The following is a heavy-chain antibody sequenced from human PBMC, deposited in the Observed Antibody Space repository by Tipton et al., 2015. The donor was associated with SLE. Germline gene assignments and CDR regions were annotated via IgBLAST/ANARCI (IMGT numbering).Heavy chain of an antibody. V-gene: IGHV3-11*06. J-gene: IGHJ3*02. CDR3: ARDSVDTAMVTCDI. Sequence: SLRLSCAASGFTFSDYYMTWVRQAPGKGLEWVSHISSSGSYTNYADSVKGRFTISRDNAKNSLYLQMNSLRAEDTAVYYCARDSVDTAMVTCDIWGQGTMVTVSS. CDR2: ISSSGSYT. CDR1: GFTFSDYY. D-gene: IGHD5-18*01.